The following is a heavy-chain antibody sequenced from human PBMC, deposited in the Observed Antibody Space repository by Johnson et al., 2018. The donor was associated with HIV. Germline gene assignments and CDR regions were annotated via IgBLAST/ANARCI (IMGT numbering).Heavy chain of an antibody. CDR1: GFTFDYHD. D-gene: IGHD1-26*01. Sequence: QLVESGGGVVRPGGSLRLSCAASGFTFDYHDMTWVRQVPGKGLEWVSGINWNGGNTGYADSVKGRFTISRDNAKNSLYLQMNSLRAGDTAVYYCVRGSGLGAPGPFDIWGQGTMVTVSS. J-gene: IGHJ3*02. CDR2: INWNGGNT. CDR3: VRGSGLGAPGPFDI. V-gene: IGHV3-20*04.